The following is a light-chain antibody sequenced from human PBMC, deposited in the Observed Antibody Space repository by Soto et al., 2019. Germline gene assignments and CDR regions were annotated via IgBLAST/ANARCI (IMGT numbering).Light chain of an antibody. Sequence: DIVMTQSADSLAVSLGERVTINCKSSQSVLHDSNNMNYLAWYQQKPGQPPQLLLYWASTRESGVPDRFIGSGSGTDFTLIIASLKAEDVAVYYCQQYYTPPYTFGQGTKLEIK. CDR3: QQYYTPPYT. V-gene: IGKV4-1*01. J-gene: IGKJ2*01. CDR2: WAS. CDR1: QSVLHDSNNMNY.